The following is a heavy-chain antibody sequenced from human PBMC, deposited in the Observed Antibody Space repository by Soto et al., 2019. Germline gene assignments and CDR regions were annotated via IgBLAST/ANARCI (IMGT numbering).Heavy chain of an antibody. CDR2: IIPIFGTA. CDR3: ASLSGSSYYPRGYFDY. V-gene: IGHV1-69*06. D-gene: IGHD1-26*01. CDR1: GGTFSSYA. Sequence: GASVKVSCKASGGTFSSYAISWVRQAPGQGLEWMGGIIPIFGTANYAQKFQGRVTITADKSTSTAYMELSSLRSEDTAVYYCASLSGSSYYPRGYFDYWGQGTLVTV. J-gene: IGHJ4*02.